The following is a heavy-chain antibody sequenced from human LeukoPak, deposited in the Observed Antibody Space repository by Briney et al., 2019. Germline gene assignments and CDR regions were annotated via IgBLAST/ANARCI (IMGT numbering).Heavy chain of an antibody. CDR2: VYSSGST. CDR3: ARELYCSGGSCHWRDAFDI. Sequence: SSETLSLTCSVSGDSISSARNYWGWIRQSPGKGLEWLASVYSSGSTHSNPSLTSRVTISVDTSKNQFSLKLSSVTAADTAVYYCARELYCSGGSCHWRDAFDIWGQGTKVTVSS. CDR1: GDSISSARNY. V-gene: IGHV4-39*07. D-gene: IGHD2-15*01. J-gene: IGHJ3*02.